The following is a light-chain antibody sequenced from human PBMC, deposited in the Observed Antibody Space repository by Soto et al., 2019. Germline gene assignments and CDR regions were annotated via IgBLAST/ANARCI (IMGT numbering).Light chain of an antibody. Sequence: DIQMTQSPSSLSASVGDRVTITCRASHNINSYLNRYQQKPGEAPKLLIYITSSLQSGVPSRFSGSGFGTDFSLTISSLQPEDFATYFCQQSYGTPLTFGQGTKVDIK. CDR2: ITS. V-gene: IGKV1-39*01. CDR3: QQSYGTPLT. J-gene: IGKJ1*01. CDR1: HNINSY.